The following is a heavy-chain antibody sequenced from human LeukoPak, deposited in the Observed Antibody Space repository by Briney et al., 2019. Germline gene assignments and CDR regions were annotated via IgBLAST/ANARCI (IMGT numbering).Heavy chain of an antibody. V-gene: IGHV3-7*01. Sequence: GGSLRLSCAASGFTFSSYWMSWVRQAPGKGLEWVANIKQDGSEKYYVDSVKGRFTISRDNAKNSLYLQMNSLRAEDTAVYYCAKDGSYNWNTPSYFDYWGQGTLVTVSS. CDR1: GFTFSSYW. CDR3: AKDGSYNWNTPSYFDY. J-gene: IGHJ4*02. D-gene: IGHD1/OR15-1a*01. CDR2: IKQDGSEK.